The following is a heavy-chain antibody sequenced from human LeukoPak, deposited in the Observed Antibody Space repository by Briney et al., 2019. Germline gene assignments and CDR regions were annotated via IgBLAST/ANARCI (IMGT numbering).Heavy chain of an antibody. Sequence: PSETLSLTCTVSGGSISSYYWSWIRQPPGKGLEWFGYIYYSGSTNYNPSLKSRVTISIDTSKNQFSLKLSSVTAADTAVYYCARRGSGWQPGRFDPWGQGTLVTVSS. CDR1: GGSISSYY. CDR3: ARRGSGWQPGRFDP. V-gene: IGHV4-59*01. J-gene: IGHJ5*02. D-gene: IGHD6-19*01. CDR2: IYYSGST.